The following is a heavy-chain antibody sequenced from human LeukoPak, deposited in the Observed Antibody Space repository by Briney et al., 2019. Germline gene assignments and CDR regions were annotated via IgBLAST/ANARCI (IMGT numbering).Heavy chain of an antibody. CDR2: ISGSGGST. CDR1: GFTFSSYA. J-gene: IGHJ4*02. CDR3: AKVGDSSGYYYVWFFDY. V-gene: IGHV3-23*01. Sequence: GGSLRLSCAASGFTFSSYAMSWVRQAPGKGLEWGSAISGSGGSTYYADSVKGRFTISRDNSKNTLYLQMNSLRAEDTAVYYCAKVGDSSGYYYVWFFDYWGQGTLVTVSS. D-gene: IGHD3-22*01.